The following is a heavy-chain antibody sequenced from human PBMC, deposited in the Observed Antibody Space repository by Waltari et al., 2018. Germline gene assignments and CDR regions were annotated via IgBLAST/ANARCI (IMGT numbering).Heavy chain of an antibody. D-gene: IGHD4-17*01. J-gene: IGHJ6*02. V-gene: IGHV3-30*02. Sequence: QVQLVESGGGVVQPGRSLRLSCAASGFTFSSYGMHWVRQAPGQGLEWVAFIRYDGSNKYYADSVKGRFTISRDNSKNTLYLQMNSLRAEDTAVYYCAKAGTVTPYYYYYGMDVWGQGTTVTVSS. CDR1: GFTFSSYG. CDR2: IRYDGSNK. CDR3: AKAGTVTPYYYYYGMDV.